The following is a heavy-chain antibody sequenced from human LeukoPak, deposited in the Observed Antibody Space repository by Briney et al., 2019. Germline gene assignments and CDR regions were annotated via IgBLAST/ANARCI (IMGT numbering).Heavy chain of an antibody. CDR1: GGTFSSYA. D-gene: IGHD2-2*01. CDR2: IIPIFGTA. Sequence: SVKVSCKASGGTFSSYAISWVRQAPGQGLEWMGGIIPIFGTANYAQKFQGRVTITTDESTNTAYMELSSLRSEDTAVYYCARDREDIVVVPAAKGGYYYYYMDVWGKGTTVTASS. V-gene: IGHV1-69*05. J-gene: IGHJ6*03. CDR3: ARDREDIVVVPAAKGGYYYYYMDV.